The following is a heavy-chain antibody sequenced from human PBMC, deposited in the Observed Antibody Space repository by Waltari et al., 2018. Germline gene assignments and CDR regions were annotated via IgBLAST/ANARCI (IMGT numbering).Heavy chain of an antibody. CDR1: GFTFSSFS. CDR2: VSNNGDSA. CDR3: VKDGPGAGWGDYDY. D-gene: IGHD3-16*01. Sequence: EVQLVESGGGLVQPGGSLRLSCSASGFTFSSFSMHWVRQAPGNGLEYVSAVSNNGDSAYYAYSVKGRFTISRDNSKNTLYLQMTSLKAEDTAVYYCVKDGPGAGWGDYDYWGQGTLVTVSS. J-gene: IGHJ4*02. V-gene: IGHV3-64D*08.